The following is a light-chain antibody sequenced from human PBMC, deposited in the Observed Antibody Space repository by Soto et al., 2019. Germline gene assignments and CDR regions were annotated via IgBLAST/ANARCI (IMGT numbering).Light chain of an antibody. CDR1: SSDVGGYNY. CDR2: EVS. V-gene: IGLV2-14*01. Sequence: QSVLTQPASVSGSPGQSITIPCTGTSSDVGGYNYVSWYQQHPGKAPKLMIYEVSNRPSGDSNRFSGSRSGNTASLTISRLQAEDEADYYCSADTSSSTSDGFGTGTKVTVL. CDR3: SADTSSSTSDG. J-gene: IGLJ1*01.